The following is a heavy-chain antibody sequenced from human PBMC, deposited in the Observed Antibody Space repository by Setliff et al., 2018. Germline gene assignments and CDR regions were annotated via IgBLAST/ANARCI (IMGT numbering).Heavy chain of an antibody. D-gene: IGHD3-3*01. V-gene: IGHV3-20*04. CDR3: ARVGEYRFLEWFMNYYYNYMDA. Sequence: PGGSLRLSCAASGFTFDDYGMSWVRQAPGKGLEWVSGINWNGGSTGYADSVKGRFTISRDNAKNTVYLQMNSLIAEDTAVYYCARVGEYRFLEWFMNYYYNYMDAWGKGTTVTVSS. J-gene: IGHJ6*03. CDR2: INWNGGST. CDR1: GFTFDDYG.